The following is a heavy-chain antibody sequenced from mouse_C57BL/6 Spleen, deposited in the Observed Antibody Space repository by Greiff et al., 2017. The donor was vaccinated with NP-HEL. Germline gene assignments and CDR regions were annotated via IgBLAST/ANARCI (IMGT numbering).Heavy chain of an antibody. J-gene: IGHJ3*01. D-gene: IGHD3-2*02. CDR3: TGRECRLQTWVAY. CDR2: IDPENGDT. Sequence: EVKLLESGAELVRPGASVKLSCTASGFNIKDDYMHWVKQRHEQGPEWIGWIDPENGDTEYASKFQGKATIPADTASNTAYLQPSSLTSEDTAVYYCTGRECRLQTWVAYWGQWTRVTVSA. CDR1: GFNIKDDY. V-gene: IGHV14-4*01.